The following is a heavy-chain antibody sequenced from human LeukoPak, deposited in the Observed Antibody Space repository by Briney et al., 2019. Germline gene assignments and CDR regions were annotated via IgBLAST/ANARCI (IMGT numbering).Heavy chain of an antibody. CDR1: GGSFSGYY. V-gene: IGHV4-34*01. J-gene: IGHJ6*02. CDR2: INHSGST. Sequence: SETLSLTCAVYGGSFSGYYWSWIRQPPGKGLEWIGEINHSGSTNYNPSLKSRVTISVDTSKNQFSLKLSSVTAADTAVYYCARQSYYYYGMDVWGQGTTVTVSS. CDR3: ARQSYYYYGMDV.